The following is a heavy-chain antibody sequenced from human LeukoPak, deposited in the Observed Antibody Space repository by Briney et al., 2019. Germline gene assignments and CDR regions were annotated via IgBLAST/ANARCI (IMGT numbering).Heavy chain of an antibody. J-gene: IGHJ5*02. V-gene: IGHV3-23*01. CDR1: GFTFSTYN. CDR3: AKDVASCGESSSWECWFDP. D-gene: IGHD6-13*01. Sequence: QAGGSLRLSCAASGFTFSTYNMNWVRQAPGKGLEWVSAISGSGGSTYYADSVKGRFTISRDNSKNTLYLQMNSLRAEDTAVYYCAKDVASCGESSSWECWFDPWGQGTLVTVSS. CDR2: ISGSGGST.